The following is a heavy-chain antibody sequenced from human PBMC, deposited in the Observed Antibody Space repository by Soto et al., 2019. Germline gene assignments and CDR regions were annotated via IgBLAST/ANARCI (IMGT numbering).Heavy chain of an antibody. CDR1: GGTFSSYT. CDR2: IIPILGIA. CDR3: ASSNYDILTGLNDAFDI. J-gene: IGHJ3*02. D-gene: IGHD3-9*01. Sequence: ASVKVSCKASGGTFSSYTISWVRQAPGQGLEWMGRIIPILGIANYAQKFQGRVTITADKSTSTAYMELSSLRSEDTAVYYCASSNYDILTGLNDAFDIWGQGTMVTVS. V-gene: IGHV1-69*02.